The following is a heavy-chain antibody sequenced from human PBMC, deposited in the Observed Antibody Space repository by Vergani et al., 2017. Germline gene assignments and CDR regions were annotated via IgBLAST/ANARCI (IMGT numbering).Heavy chain of an antibody. J-gene: IGHJ5*02. CDR3: ARDGTQGYSGYDSHGGFDP. CDR1: GYTFTSYA. CDR2: INTNTGNP. D-gene: IGHD5-12*01. V-gene: IGHV7-4-1*02. Sequence: QVQLVQSGSELKKPGASVKVSCKASGYTFTSYAMNWVRQAPGQGLEWMGWINTNTGNPTYAQRFTGRFVFSLDTSVSTAYLQISSLKAEDTAVYYCARDGTQGYSGYDSHGGFDPWGQGTLVTVSS.